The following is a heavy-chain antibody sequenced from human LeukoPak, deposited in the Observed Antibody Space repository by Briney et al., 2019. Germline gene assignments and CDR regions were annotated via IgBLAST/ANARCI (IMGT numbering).Heavy chain of an antibody. CDR3: ARDDRGVRGVIKTGTN. V-gene: IGHV3-21*01. CDR2: ISSSSSYI. Sequence: PGGSLRLSCAASGFTFSSYSMNWVRQAPGKGLEWVSSISSSSSYIYYADSVKGRFTISRDNAKNSLYLQMNSLRAEDTAVYYCARDDRGVRGVIKTGTNWGQGTLVTVSS. D-gene: IGHD3-10*01. J-gene: IGHJ4*02. CDR1: GFTFSSYS.